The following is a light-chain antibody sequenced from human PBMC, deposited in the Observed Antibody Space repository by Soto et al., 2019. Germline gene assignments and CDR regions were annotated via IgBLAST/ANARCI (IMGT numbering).Light chain of an antibody. CDR1: QVISTS. J-gene: IGKJ5*01. V-gene: IGKV1-9*01. CDR3: QQLFDSPIT. CDR2: AAS. Sequence: DIQMTQSPSSVSASIGDRVTITCRASQVISTSLAWYQVKPGKAPKLLIYAASTLESGVPSRFSATVSGTEFSLTITSLQPEDFATYYCQQLFDSPITFGQGTRREIK.